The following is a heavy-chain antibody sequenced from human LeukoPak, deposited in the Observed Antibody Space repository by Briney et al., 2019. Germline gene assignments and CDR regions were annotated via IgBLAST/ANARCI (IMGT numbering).Heavy chain of an antibody. CDR1: GGTFSSYA. J-gene: IGHJ5*02. CDR3: ARREVEYYGSSGYYPA. V-gene: IGHV1-69*04. Sequence: SVKVSCKASGGTFSSYAISWVRQAPGQGLEWMGRIIPIFGIANYAQKFQGRVTITADKSTSTAYMELSSLGSEDTAVYYCARREVEYYGSSGYYPAWGQGTLVTVSS. D-gene: IGHD3-22*01. CDR2: IIPIFGIA.